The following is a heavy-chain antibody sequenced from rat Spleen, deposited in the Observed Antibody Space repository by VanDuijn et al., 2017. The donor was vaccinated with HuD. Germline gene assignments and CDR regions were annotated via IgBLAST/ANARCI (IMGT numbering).Heavy chain of an antibody. Sequence: EVQLVESGGGLVQPGRSLKLSCAASGFTFSNYGMAWVRQAPTKGLEWVATIKYDGSSTYHRDSVKGRFTISRHNTQNTLYLQMNSLRSEDTATYYCTTVLQGHGFAYWGQGTLVTVSS. V-gene: IGHV5-29*01. CDR2: IKYDGSST. CDR1: GFTFSNYG. J-gene: IGHJ3*01. CDR3: TTVLQGHGFAY. D-gene: IGHD1-1*01.